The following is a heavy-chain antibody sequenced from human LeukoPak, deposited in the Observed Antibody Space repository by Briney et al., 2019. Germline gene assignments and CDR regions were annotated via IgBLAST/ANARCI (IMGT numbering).Heavy chain of an antibody. CDR2: ITGSGGST. D-gene: IGHD1-26*01. Sequence: GGSLRLSCAASGFTFTNYAMSWVRQAPGRGLEWVSAITGSGGSTYYADSVKGRFTISRDNSKDTLYLQMNSLRAEDTAVYYCAKDRDSVSPYSFDYWGQGTLVTVSS. V-gene: IGHV3-23*01. J-gene: IGHJ4*02. CDR1: GFTFTNYA. CDR3: AKDRDSVSPYSFDY.